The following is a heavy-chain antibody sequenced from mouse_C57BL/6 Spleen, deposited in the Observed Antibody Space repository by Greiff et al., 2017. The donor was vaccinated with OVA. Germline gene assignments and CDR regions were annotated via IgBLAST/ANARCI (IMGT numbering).Heavy chain of an antibody. CDR1: GFSLTSYG. D-gene: IGHD1-1*01. Sequence: QVQLQQSGPSLVQPSQSLSITCTVSGFSLTSYGVHWVRQSPGKGLEWLGVIWSGGSTDYNAAFISRLSISKDNSKSQVFFKMNSLQADDTAIYYCARNPSGSTFYYFDYWGQGTTLTVSS. CDR3: ARNPSGSTFYYFDY. CDR2: IWSGGST. V-gene: IGHV2-2*01. J-gene: IGHJ2*01.